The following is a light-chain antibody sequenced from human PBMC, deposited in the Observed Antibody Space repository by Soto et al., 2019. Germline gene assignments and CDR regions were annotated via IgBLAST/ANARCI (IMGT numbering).Light chain of an antibody. Sequence: IQVTHSTSYLSTYVGVSVTITWRASQIINNYLNLYQQKPGKAPKLLIYAESSFQSGVPSRFSGTESGTDFTLTISSLQPEDFATYYCQQSYFIPWTFGQGTKVDIK. J-gene: IGKJ1*01. CDR3: QQSYFIPWT. CDR2: AES. CDR1: QIINNY. V-gene: IGKV1-39*01.